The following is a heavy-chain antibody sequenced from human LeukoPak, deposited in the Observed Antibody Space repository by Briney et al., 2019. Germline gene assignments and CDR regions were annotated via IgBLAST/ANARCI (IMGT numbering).Heavy chain of an antibody. J-gene: IGHJ5*02. Sequence: PSETLSLTCAVYGGSFSGYYWSWIRQPPGKGLEWIGEINHGGSTNYNPSLKSRVTISVDTSKNQFSLKLSSVTAADTAVYYCARGAPHSSGWYPGPFGLFDPWGQGTLVTVSS. D-gene: IGHD6-19*01. CDR3: ARGAPHSSGWYPGPFGLFDP. CDR1: GGSFSGYY. V-gene: IGHV4-34*01. CDR2: INHGGST.